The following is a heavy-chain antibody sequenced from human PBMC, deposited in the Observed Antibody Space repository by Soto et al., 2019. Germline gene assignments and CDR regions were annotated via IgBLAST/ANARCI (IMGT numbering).Heavy chain of an antibody. CDR2: ISAYNGNT. Sequence: AASVKVSCKASGYTFTSYGISWVRQAPGQGLEWMGWISAYNGNTNYAQKLQGRVTMTTDTSTSTAYMELRSLRSDDTAVYYCARSPVRDFWSGYVFDYWGQGTLVTVSS. J-gene: IGHJ4*02. V-gene: IGHV1-18*01. CDR1: GYTFTSYG. D-gene: IGHD3-3*01. CDR3: ARSPVRDFWSGYVFDY.